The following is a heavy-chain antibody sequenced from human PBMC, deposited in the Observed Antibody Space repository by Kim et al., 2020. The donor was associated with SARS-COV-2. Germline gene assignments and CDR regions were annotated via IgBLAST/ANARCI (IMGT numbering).Heavy chain of an antibody. D-gene: IGHD3-10*01. CDR2: ITSGGST. Sequence: GGSLRLSCVVSGFTFSSYGMTWVRQAPGKGLEWVSSITSGGSTYYVDSVKGRFTISRDNSRNTLYLQMNSLRAEDTAVYYCANYYSEALGGVWGQGNTVTVSS. J-gene: IGHJ6*02. V-gene: IGHV3-23*01. CDR3: ANYYSEALGGV. CDR1: GFTFSSYG.